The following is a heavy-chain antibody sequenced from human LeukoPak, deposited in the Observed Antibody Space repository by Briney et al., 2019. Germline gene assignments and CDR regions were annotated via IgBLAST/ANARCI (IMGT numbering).Heavy chain of an antibody. V-gene: IGHV3-21*04. D-gene: IGHD6-13*01. Sequence: PGGSLRLSCAASGFTFSSYSMNWVRQAPGKGLEWVSSISSSSSYIYYADSVKGRFTISRDNAKNSLYLQMNSLRAEDTAVYYCARALSSRGWYYFDYWGQGTLVTVSS. CDR1: GFTFSSYS. CDR3: ARALSSRGWYYFDY. CDR2: ISSSSSYI. J-gene: IGHJ4*02.